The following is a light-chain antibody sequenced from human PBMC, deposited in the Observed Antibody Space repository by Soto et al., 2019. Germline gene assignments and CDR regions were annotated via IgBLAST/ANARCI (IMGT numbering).Light chain of an antibody. CDR1: SSNIGNNY. Sequence: QSVLTQPPSVSAAPGQKVTISCSGSSSNIGNNYVSWYQQLPGTVPKLLIYDNDKRPSGIPDRFSGSKSGTSATLGITGLQTGDEADYYCGTWDSNLRAGVFGGGTKVTVL. CDR3: GTWDSNLRAGV. J-gene: IGLJ3*02. V-gene: IGLV1-51*01. CDR2: DND.